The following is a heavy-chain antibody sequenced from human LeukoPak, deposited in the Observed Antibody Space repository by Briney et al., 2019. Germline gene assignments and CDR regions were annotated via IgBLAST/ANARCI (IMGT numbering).Heavy chain of an antibody. CDR3: AGGYKYAYYNYYYMDV. D-gene: IGHD5-24*01. CDR2: IYNSGST. CDR1: GGSISSYY. J-gene: IGHJ6*03. Sequence: PSETLSLTCTVSGGSISSYYWSWIRQPPGKGLEGIGYIYNSGSTNYNPSLTSRVTISVDTSKNQFSLKLSSVTAADTAVYYCAGGYKYAYYNYYYMDVWGKGTTVTVSS. V-gene: IGHV4-59*01.